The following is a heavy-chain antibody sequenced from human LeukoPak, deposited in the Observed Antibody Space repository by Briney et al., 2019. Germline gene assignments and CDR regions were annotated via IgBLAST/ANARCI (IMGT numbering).Heavy chain of an antibody. D-gene: IGHD3-3*01. J-gene: IGHJ4*02. CDR1: GFTFSSYG. CDR3: ARDEGNYDFWSGYYVY. V-gene: IGHV3-33*01. Sequence: GSLRLSCAASGFTFSSYGMHGVRQAPGKGLEGVAVIWYDGSNKYYADSGKGRFTISRDNSKNTLYLQMNSLRAEDTAVYYCARDEGNYDFWSGYYVYWGQGTLVTVSS. CDR2: IWYDGSNK.